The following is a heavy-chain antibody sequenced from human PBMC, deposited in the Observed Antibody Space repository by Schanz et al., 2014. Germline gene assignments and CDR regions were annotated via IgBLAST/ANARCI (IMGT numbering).Heavy chain of an antibody. V-gene: IGHV3-23*01. D-gene: IGHD2-15*01. Sequence: VQLQESGPGLVKPSGTLSLTCAVSGASISSSNWWSWVRQPPGKGLEWVSSISHSGGSKYYADSVKGRFTISRDNSENTLYLQMNSLSADDTAVFYCAKGMGYCSGGTCYDYYYYGLDVWGQGTTXTVSS. CDR1: GASISSSN. CDR2: ISHSGGSK. J-gene: IGHJ6*02. CDR3: AKGMGYCSGGTCYDYYYYGLDV.